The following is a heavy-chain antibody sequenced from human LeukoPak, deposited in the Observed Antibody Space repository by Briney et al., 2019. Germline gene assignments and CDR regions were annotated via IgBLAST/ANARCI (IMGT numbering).Heavy chain of an antibody. CDR1: GGTFNSYG. CDR3: ARAFDWLDS. CDR2: IIPRYDSP. Sequence: ASVEVSCKASGGTFNSYGISWVRQAPGQGLEWMGGIIPRYDSPNHAQKFQGRVTFSADDSTATAYMELSSLRFEDTAVYYCARAFDWLDSWGQGTQVTVSS. V-gene: IGHV1-69*01. J-gene: IGHJ5*01.